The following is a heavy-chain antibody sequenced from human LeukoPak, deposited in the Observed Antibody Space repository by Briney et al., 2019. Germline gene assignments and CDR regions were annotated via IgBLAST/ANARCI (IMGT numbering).Heavy chain of an antibody. V-gene: IGHV1-2*02. CDR1: GYTFTGYY. CDR3: ARAEMDTAMVWVPY. Sequence: ASVKVSCKASGYTFTGYYMHWVRQAPGRGLEWMGWINPNSGGTNYAQKFQGRVTMTRDTSISPAYMELSRLRSDDTAVYYCARAEMDTAMVWVPYWGQGTLVTVSS. D-gene: IGHD5-18*01. CDR2: INPNSGGT. J-gene: IGHJ4*02.